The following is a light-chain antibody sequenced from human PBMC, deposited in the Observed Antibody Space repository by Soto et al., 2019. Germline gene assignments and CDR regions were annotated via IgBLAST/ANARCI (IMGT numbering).Light chain of an antibody. CDR3: QQYYASPPT. J-gene: IGKJ1*01. Sequence: DIVMTQSPDSLSVSRGERATISCKSSQSVFFDSNKKNYLAWYQQKPGQPPKLLIYWASAREFGVPDRFSGSGSGTDFTLTISSLQAEDVAVYFCQQYYASPPTFGQGTKVEIK. V-gene: IGKV4-1*01. CDR2: WAS. CDR1: QSVFFDSNKKNY.